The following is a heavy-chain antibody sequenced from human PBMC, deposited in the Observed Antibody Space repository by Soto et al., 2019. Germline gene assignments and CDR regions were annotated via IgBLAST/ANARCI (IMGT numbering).Heavy chain of an antibody. J-gene: IGHJ4*02. CDR2: IYYSGST. CDR3: ARHPKYYFDY. Sequence: PSETLPLTCTVSGGSISSYYWSWIRQPPGKGLEWIGYIYYSGSTNYNPSLKSRVTISVDTSKNQFSLKLSSVTAADTAVYYCARHPKYYFDYWGQGTQVTVSS. CDR1: GGSISSYY. V-gene: IGHV4-59*08.